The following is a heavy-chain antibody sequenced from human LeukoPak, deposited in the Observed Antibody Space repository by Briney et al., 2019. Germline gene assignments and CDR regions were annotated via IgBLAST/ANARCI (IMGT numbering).Heavy chain of an antibody. J-gene: IGHJ4*02. CDR2: IGNNGGGI. CDR3: AIDPNRGTHS. V-gene: IGHV3-23*01. CDR1: GFTFSTYT. Sequence: PGGSLRLSCAASGFTFSTYTMYWVRHPPGKRLEWVSIIGNNGGGIHYADSVRGRFTISRDNSKNALYLQMNSLRVEYTAVYYCAIDPNRGTHSWGQGVLVTVSS. D-gene: IGHD7-27*01.